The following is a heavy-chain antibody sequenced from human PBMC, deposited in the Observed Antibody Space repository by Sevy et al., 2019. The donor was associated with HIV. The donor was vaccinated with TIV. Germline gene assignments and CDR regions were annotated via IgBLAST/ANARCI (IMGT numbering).Heavy chain of an antibody. J-gene: IGHJ3*02. CDR1: GLTFRSYG. CDR2: TRYDGTTK. CDR3: ANGLGMVQGALLSDDI. Sequence: GGSLRLSCAASGLTFRSYGMHWVRQAPGKGLEWVAVTRYDGTTKYYADSVKGRFTISRDNSKNTVYLQMNSLRVEDTAVYYCANGLGMVQGALLSDDIWGQGTMVTVSS. V-gene: IGHV3-30*02. D-gene: IGHD3-10*01.